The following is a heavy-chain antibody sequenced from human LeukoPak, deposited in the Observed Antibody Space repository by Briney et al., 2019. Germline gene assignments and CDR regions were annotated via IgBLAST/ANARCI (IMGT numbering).Heavy chain of an antibody. CDR2: IIPIFGTA. D-gene: IGHD4-23*01. CDR1: GGTFSSYA. V-gene: IGHV1-69*05. Sequence: ASVKVSCKASGGTFSSYAISWVRQAPGQGLEWMGGIIPIFGTANYAQKFQGRVTITTDESTSTAYMELSSLRSEDTAVYYCAINYGGNSGDLKPYWGQGTLVTVSS. CDR3: AINYGGNSGDLKPY. J-gene: IGHJ4*02.